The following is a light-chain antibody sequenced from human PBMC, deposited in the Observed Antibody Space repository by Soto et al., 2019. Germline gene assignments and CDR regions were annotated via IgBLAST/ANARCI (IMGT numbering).Light chain of an antibody. V-gene: IGKV3-15*01. J-gene: IGKJ1*01. CDR3: QQYNNWPPWT. CDR2: GAS. Sequence: EIVLTQSPATLSSFPCEGVTLXRRASQSVSSNLAWYQQKPGQAPRLLIYGASTRATGIPARFSGSGSGTEFTLTISSLQSEDFAVYYCQQYNNWPPWTFGQGTKVDIK. CDR1: QSVSSN.